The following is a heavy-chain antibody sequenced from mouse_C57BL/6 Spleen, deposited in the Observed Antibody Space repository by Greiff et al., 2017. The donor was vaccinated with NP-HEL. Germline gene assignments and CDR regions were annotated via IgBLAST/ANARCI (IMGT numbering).Heavy chain of an antibody. CDR2: IDPEDGDT. Sequence: EVQLVESGAELVKPGASVKLSCTASGFNITDYYMHWVKQRTEQGLEWIGRIDPEDGDTKYVPKFQGKATLTADTSSNTAYMQLSSLTSEDTAVYYCARAITVLVATWDWYFDVWGTGTTVTVSS. CDR3: ARAITVLVATWDWYFDV. CDR1: GFNITDYY. J-gene: IGHJ1*03. V-gene: IGHV14-2*01. D-gene: IGHD1-1*01.